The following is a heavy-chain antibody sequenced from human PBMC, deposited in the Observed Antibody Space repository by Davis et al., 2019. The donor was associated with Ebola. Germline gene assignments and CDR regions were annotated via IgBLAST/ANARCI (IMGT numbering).Heavy chain of an antibody. CDR1: GFTFSSYG. J-gene: IGHJ4*02. CDR3: AKGHYDSSGYGANFDY. D-gene: IGHD3-22*01. V-gene: IGHV3-30*02. Sequence: GESLKISCAASGFTFSSYGMHWVRQAPGKGLEWVAFIRYDGSNKYYADSVKGRFTISRDNSKNTLYLQMNSLRAEDTAVYYCAKGHYDSSGYGANFDYWGQGTLVTVSS. CDR2: IRYDGSNK.